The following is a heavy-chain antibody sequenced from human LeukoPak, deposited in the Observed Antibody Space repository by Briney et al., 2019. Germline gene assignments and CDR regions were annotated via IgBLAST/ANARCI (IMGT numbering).Heavy chain of an antibody. V-gene: IGHV6-1*01. CDR2: TYYRSKWFN. D-gene: IGHD6-13*01. CDR3: AREYSSSAGPDF. CDR1: GDSVSSNSAA. Sequence: SQTPSLTCAISGDSVSSNSAAWNWIRQSPSRGLEWLGRTYYRSKWFNDYAESVKSRISINPDTSKNQFSLQLNSVTPEDTAVYYCAREYSSSAGPDFWGPGTLVTVSS. J-gene: IGHJ4*02.